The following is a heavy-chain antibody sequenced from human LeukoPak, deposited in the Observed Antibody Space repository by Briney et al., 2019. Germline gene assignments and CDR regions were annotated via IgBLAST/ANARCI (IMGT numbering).Heavy chain of an antibody. D-gene: IGHD3-10*01. CDR2: IYYSGST. CDR1: GGSISSYY. J-gene: IGHJ3*02. CDR3: ARELLWFGEFRMPAFDI. V-gene: IGHV4-59*01. Sequence: RSSETLSLTCTVSGGSISSYYWSWIRQPPGKGLEWIGYIYYSGSTNYNPSLKSRVTISVDTSKNQFSLKLSSVTAADTAVYYCARELLWFGEFRMPAFDIWGQGTMVTVSS.